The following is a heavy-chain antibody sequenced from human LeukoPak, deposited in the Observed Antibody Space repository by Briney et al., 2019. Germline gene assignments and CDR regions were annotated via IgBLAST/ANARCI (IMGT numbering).Heavy chain of an antibody. CDR3: ARGSIWFDP. CDR2: IYTSGST. V-gene: IGHV4-4*07. Sequence: SETLSLTCTVSGGSISSYDRNWVRQPAGKGLEWIGRIYTSGSTNYNPSLRSRVTISVDTSKNQFSLKLSSVTAADTAVYYCARGSIWFDPWGQGTLVTVSS. D-gene: IGHD3-3*02. CDR1: GGSISSYD. J-gene: IGHJ5*02.